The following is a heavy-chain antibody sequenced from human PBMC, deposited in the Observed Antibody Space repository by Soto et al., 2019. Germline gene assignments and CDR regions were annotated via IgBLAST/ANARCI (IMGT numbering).Heavy chain of an antibody. Sequence: GGSLRLSCAASGFTFSSYAMHWVRQAPGKGLEYVSAISSNGGSTYYANSVKGRFTISRDNSKNTLYLQMGSLRAEDMAVYYCARDRYDFWSGTHYYYMDVWGKGTTVTVSS. CDR1: GFTFSSYA. J-gene: IGHJ6*03. CDR3: ARDRYDFWSGTHYYYMDV. V-gene: IGHV3-64*01. CDR2: ISSNGGST. D-gene: IGHD3-3*01.